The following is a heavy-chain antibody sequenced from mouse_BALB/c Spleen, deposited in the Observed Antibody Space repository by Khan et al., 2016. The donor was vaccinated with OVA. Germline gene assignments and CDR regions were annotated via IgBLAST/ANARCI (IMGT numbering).Heavy chain of an antibody. J-gene: IGHJ3*01. CDR2: IWSGGST. D-gene: IGHD2-14*01. CDR3: ASNSYGYDITY. V-gene: IGHV2-4-1*01. Sequence: QVQLKQSGPGLVQPSQSLSITCTVSGFSLTTYGVHWVRQSPGKGLEWLGAIWSGGSTAYNAAFISRRSISKDNSKSQVFFKMNSLQADDTAIYYCASNSYGYDITYWGHGTLVTVSA. CDR1: GFSLTTYG.